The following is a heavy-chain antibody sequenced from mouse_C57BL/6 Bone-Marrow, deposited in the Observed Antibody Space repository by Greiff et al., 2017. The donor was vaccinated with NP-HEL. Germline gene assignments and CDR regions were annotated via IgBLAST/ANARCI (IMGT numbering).Heavy chain of an antibody. CDR3: AHRPFAY. CDR2: ISTYYGDA. Sequence: ESGPELVRPGVSVKISCKGSGYTFTDYAMHWVKQSPAQGLEWIGVISTYYGDASYNQKFKGKATMTVDKSSSTAYMELARLTAEYSAVYYCAHRPFAYWGQGTPVTVSA. V-gene: IGHV1-67*01. CDR1: GYTFTDYA. J-gene: IGHJ3*01.